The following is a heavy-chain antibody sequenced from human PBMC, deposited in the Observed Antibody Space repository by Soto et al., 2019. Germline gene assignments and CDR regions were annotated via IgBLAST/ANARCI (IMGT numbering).Heavy chain of an antibody. Sequence: PGGSLRLSCAASGFTFSSYAMSWVRQAPGKGLEWVSAISGSGGSTYYADSVKGRFTISRDNSKNTLYLQMNSLRAEDTAVYYCAKFGCTKGVCYTVRYYYYGMDVWGQGTTVTVS. CDR3: AKFGCTKGVCYTVRYYYYGMDV. CDR1: GFTFSSYA. V-gene: IGHV3-23*01. D-gene: IGHD2-8*01. CDR2: ISGSGGST. J-gene: IGHJ6*02.